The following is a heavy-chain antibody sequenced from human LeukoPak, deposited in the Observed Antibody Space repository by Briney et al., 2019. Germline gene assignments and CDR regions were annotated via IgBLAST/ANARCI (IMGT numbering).Heavy chain of an antibody. V-gene: IGHV4-34*01. CDR1: GGSFSGYY. CDR2: INHSGST. J-gene: IGHJ4*02. CDR3: ATRDGYFDY. Sequence: PSETLSLTCAAYGGSFSGYYWSWIRQPPGKGLEWIGEINHSGSTNYNPSLKSRVTISVDTSKNQFSLKLSSVTAADTAVYYCATRDGYFDYWGQGTLVTVSS. D-gene: IGHD5-24*01.